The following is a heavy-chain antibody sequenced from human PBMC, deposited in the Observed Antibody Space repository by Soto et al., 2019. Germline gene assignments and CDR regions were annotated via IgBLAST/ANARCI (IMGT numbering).Heavy chain of an antibody. Sequence: SETLSLTCTVSGGSISSGGYYWSWIRQHPGKGLEWIGYIYYSGSTYYNPSLKSRVTISVDTSKNQFSLKLSSVTAADTAVYYCATRVVPAATNAFDIWGQGTMVTVSS. J-gene: IGHJ3*02. V-gene: IGHV4-31*03. CDR3: ATRVVPAATNAFDI. D-gene: IGHD2-2*01. CDR2: IYYSGST. CDR1: GGSISSGGYY.